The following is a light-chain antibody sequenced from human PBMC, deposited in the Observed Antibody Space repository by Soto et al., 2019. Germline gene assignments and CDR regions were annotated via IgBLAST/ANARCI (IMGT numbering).Light chain of an antibody. Sequence: DIQMTQSPSTLSGSVGDRVTITCRASQTFSSWLAWYQQKPGKAHKLLIYKSSTLKSGVPTRFSGRGSGTESTLTFGTRQPEVFAPYFGQHYNSYSRAFGQGTKVELK. V-gene: IGKV1-5*03. CDR3: QHYNSYSRA. CDR1: QTFSSW. CDR2: KSS. J-gene: IGKJ1*01.